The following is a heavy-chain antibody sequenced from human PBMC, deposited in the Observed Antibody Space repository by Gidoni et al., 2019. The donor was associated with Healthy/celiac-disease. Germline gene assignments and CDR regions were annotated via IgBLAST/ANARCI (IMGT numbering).Heavy chain of an antibody. V-gene: IGHV4-39*01. J-gene: IGHJ5*02. CDR1: GGSISSSSYH. CDR3: AGIAAAVS. CDR2: IYYSGST. D-gene: IGHD6-13*01. Sequence: QLQLQESGPGLVKPPETLSLTCTVPGGSISSSSYHWGWLRQPPGKGLEWIGSIYYSGSTYYNPSLKSRVTISVDTSKNQFSLKLSSVTAADTAVYYCAGIAAAVSWGQGTLVTVSS.